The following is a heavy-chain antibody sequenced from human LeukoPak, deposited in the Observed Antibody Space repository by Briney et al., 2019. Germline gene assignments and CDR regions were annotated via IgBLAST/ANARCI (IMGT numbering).Heavy chain of an antibody. CDR2: ISTSGFIT. V-gene: IGHV3-48*03. D-gene: IGHD1-26*01. J-gene: IGHJ4*02. Sequence: PGGSLRLSCAVSGFTFSSYEFNWVRQVPGKGLEWVSYISTSGFITYYADSVKGRFTISRDNAKYSLFLQMHSLRVEDTAVYYCARGKSTTRWDFDYWGLGTLVTVSS. CDR1: GFTFSSYE. CDR3: ARGKSTTRWDFDY.